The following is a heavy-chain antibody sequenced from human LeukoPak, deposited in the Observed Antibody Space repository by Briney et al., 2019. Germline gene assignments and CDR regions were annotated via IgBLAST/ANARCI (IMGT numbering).Heavy chain of an antibody. CDR3: ARDRAYYYGSGSYSYYYYGMDV. CDR2: ISSSGSTI. J-gene: IGHJ6*02. Sequence: PGGSLRLCCAASGFTFSSYEMNWGRQAPGKGLEWVSYISSSGSTIYYADSVKGRFTISRDNAKNSLYLQMNSLRAEDTAVYYCARDRAYYYGSGSYSYYYYGMDVWGQGTTVTVSS. V-gene: IGHV3-48*03. D-gene: IGHD3-10*01. CDR1: GFTFSSYE.